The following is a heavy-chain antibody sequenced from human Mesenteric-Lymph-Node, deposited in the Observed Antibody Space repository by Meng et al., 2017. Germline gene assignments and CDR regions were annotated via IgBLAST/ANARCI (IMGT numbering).Heavy chain of an antibody. J-gene: IGHJ4*02. CDR2: ISYAGSNK. V-gene: IGHV3-30*03. CDR3: ARRGDGSGYYLDS. Sequence: QVQLVESGGGVVQPGRSLRLSCTASGFTFSSYGRHWVRQAPGKGLEWVAVISYAGSNKYYADSVKGRFTISKDNSKSTLYLQMNSLRTEDTAVYYCARRGDGSGYYLDSWGQGTLVTVSS. D-gene: IGHD3-22*01. CDR1: GFTFSSYG.